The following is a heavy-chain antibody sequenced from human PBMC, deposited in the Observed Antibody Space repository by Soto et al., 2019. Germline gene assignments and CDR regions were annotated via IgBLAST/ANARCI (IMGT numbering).Heavy chain of an antibody. Sequence: EVQLLESGGGLVQPGGSLRLSCAAPGFTFSSYAMNWVRQAPGKGLEWVSVISGSGGSTYYADCVKGRFTLYRDNYKNTRYLQMNSLRAEDTAVYYCAKWAHGLYFDYWVQGTLVTVSS. CDR3: AKWAHGLYFDY. D-gene: IGHD1-26*01. CDR2: ISGSGGST. V-gene: IGHV3-23*01. CDR1: GFTFSSYA. J-gene: IGHJ4*02.